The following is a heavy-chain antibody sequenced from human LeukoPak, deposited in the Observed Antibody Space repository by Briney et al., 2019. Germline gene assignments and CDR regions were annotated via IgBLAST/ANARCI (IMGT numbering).Heavy chain of an antibody. CDR3: ARVQGYYYYGMDV. V-gene: IGHV1-18*01. Sequence: ASVKVSCKASGYTFTSYGISWVRQAPGQGLEWMGWISAYNGNTNYAQKLQGRVTMTTDTSTSTAYTELRSLRSDDTAVYYCARVQGYYYYGMDVWGQGTTVTVSS. J-gene: IGHJ6*02. CDR1: GYTFTSYG. CDR2: ISAYNGNT.